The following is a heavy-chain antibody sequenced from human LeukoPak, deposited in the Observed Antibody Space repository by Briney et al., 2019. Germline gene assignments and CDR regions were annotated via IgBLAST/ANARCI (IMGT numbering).Heavy chain of an antibody. V-gene: IGHV7-4-1*02. CDR2: INTNTGNP. J-gene: IGHJ6*02. CDR3: ARRYYDFLSDLYGMDV. D-gene: IGHD3-3*01. Sequence: ASVKVSCKSSGYSFSSYAMNWVRQAPGQGLEWMGWINTNTGNPTYAQGFTGRFVFSLDTSVSTAYLQISSLKAEDTAVYYCARRYYDFLSDLYGMDVWGQGTTVTVSS. CDR1: GYSFSSYA.